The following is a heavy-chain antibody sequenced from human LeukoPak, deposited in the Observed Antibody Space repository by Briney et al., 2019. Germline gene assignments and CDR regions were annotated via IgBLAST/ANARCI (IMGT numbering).Heavy chain of an antibody. CDR1: GYSFSTYW. Sequence: GESLKISCKGSGYSFSTYWIGWVRQMPGKGLEWTGIIYPADSDTRYSPSFQGQVTISADKSISTAYLQWSSLKASDTAMYYCARRGYSGYDHNAFDVWGQGTMVTVSS. V-gene: IGHV5-51*01. D-gene: IGHD5-12*01. J-gene: IGHJ3*01. CDR2: IYPADSDT. CDR3: ARRGYSGYDHNAFDV.